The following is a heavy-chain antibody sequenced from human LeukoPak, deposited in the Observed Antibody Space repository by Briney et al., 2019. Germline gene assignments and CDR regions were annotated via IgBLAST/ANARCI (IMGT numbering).Heavy chain of an antibody. CDR2: IYYSGST. J-gene: IGHJ4*02. D-gene: IGHD5-24*01. V-gene: IGHV4-59*08. Sequence: SETLSLTCTVSGGSMSSYYWSWIRQPPGKGREWSGHIYYSGSTKYNPSLKSRVSISVDTSKNQFSLKQSSVTAADTAVYYCARGARAGYNLEPFDYWGQGTLVTVSS. CDR1: GGSMSSYY. CDR3: ARGARAGYNLEPFDY.